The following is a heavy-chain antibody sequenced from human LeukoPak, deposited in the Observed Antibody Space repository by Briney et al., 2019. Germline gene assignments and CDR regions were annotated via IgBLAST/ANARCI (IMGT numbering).Heavy chain of an antibody. D-gene: IGHD3-10*01. Sequence: ASVKVSCKASGYTFTGYYMHWVRQAPGQGLEWMGWINPNSGGKNYAQKFQGRVTMTRDTSISTAYMALSRLRSDDTAVYYCARDGGSRNYWYYYMDVCGKGTTVTVSS. CDR2: INPNSGGK. CDR1: GYTFTGYY. CDR3: ARDGGSRNYWYYYMDV. J-gene: IGHJ6*03. V-gene: IGHV1-2*02.